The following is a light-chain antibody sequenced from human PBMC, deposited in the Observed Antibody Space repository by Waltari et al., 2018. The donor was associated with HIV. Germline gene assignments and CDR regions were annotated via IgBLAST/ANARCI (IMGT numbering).Light chain of an antibody. V-gene: IGLV2-14*03. CDR1: SSDFGGYNY. J-gene: IGLJ2*01. Sequence: QSALTQPASVSGSPGQSITISCTGTSSDFGGYNYVSWYQQHPGKAPNLMIYDVSNRPSGVSKRFSGSKSGNTASLTISGLQAEDEADYYCSSYTSSSTVFGGGTKLTVL. CDR2: DVS. CDR3: SSYTSSSTV.